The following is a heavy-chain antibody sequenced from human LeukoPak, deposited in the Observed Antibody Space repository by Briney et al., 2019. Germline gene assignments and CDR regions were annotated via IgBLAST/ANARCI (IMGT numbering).Heavy chain of an antibody. CDR3: ARAHRGIFGVVISPYYYYMDV. CDR1: GGTFSSYA. D-gene: IGHD3-3*01. J-gene: IGHJ6*03. CDR2: IIPIFGTA. V-gene: IGHV1-69*05. Sequence: GASVKVSCKASGGTFSSYAISWVRQAPGQGLEWMGGIIPIFGTANYAQKFQGRVTITTDESTSTAYMELSSLRSEDTAVYYCARAHRGIFGVVISPYYYYMDVWGKGTTVTVSS.